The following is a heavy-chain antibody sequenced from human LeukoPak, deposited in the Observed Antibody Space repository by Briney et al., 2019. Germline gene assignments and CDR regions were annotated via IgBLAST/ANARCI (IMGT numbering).Heavy chain of an antibody. Sequence: SVKVSCKASGGTFSSYAISWVRQAPGQGLEWMGGIIPIFGTANYAQKLQGRVTMTTDTSTSTAYVELRSLRSDDTAVYYCARTAPPLIAVAGTGWFDPWGQGTLVTVSS. V-gene: IGHV1-69*05. CDR1: GGTFSSYA. J-gene: IGHJ5*02. CDR3: ARTAPPLIAVAGTGWFDP. D-gene: IGHD6-19*01. CDR2: IIPIFGTA.